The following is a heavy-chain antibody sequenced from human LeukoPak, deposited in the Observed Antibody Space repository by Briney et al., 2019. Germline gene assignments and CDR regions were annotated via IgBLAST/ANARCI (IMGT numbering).Heavy chain of an antibody. CDR1: GFTFSSYW. D-gene: IGHD3-3*01. J-gene: IGHJ6*02. V-gene: IGHV3-74*01. CDR3: ARAHYDFWSGDYYGMDV. CDR2: INSDGSST. Sequence: GGSLRLSCAASGFTFSSYWMHWVRQAPGKGLVWVSRINSDGSSTSYADSVKGRFTISRDNAKNTLYLQMNSLRAEDTAVYYCARAHYDFWSGDYYGMDVWGQGTTVTVSS.